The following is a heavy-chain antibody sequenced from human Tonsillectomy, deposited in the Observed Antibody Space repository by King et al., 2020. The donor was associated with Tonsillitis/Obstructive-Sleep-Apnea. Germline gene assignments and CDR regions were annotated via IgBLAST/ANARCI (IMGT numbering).Heavy chain of an antibody. V-gene: IGHV3-64D*06. CDR2: ISSNGGTT. CDR1: GFTFISYA. Sequence: VQLVESGGGLVQPGGSLRLSCSASGFTFISYAMHWVRPAPGKGLEYVSAISSNGGTTYYADSVKGRFTISKDNSKNTLYLQMSSLRVEDTAVYYCVKGTSGEFYYYYMDVWGKGTTVTVSS. CDR3: VKGTSGEFYYYYMDV. D-gene: IGHD3-10*01. J-gene: IGHJ6*03.